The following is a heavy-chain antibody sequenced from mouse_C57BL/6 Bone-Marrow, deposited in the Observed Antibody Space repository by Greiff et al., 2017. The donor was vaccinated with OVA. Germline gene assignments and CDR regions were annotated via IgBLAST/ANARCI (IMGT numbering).Heavy chain of an antibody. V-gene: IGHV7-3*01. CDR1: GFTFTDYY. J-gene: IGHJ1*03. D-gene: IGHD1-1*01. CDR3: ARFYGSSYVWYFDV. Sequence: EVKLVESGGGLVQPGGSLSLSCAASGFTFTDYYMSWVRQPPGKALEWLGFIRNKANGYTTEYSASVKGRFTISRDNSQSILYLQMNALRSEDSATYYCARFYGSSYVWYFDVWGTGTTVTVSS. CDR2: IRNKANGYTT.